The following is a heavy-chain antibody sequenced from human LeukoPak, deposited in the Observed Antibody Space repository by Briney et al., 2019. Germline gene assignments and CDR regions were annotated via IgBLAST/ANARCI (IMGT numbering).Heavy chain of an antibody. CDR2: ITSDSSTI. CDR3: ATDTAFWSGYAYHYAFDI. Sequence: GPPRLSCAASEFTFSTYAMSGARQAPGKGREGVSYITSDSSTITYADSVKGRFTISRDNAKNSLFLQMSSLRDEDTAVYYCATDTAFWSGYAYHYAFDIWGQGTMVTVSS. D-gene: IGHD3-3*01. J-gene: IGHJ3*02. V-gene: IGHV3-48*02. CDR1: EFTFSTYA.